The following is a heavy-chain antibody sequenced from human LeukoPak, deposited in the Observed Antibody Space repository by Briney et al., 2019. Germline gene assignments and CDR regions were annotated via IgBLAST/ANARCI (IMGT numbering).Heavy chain of an antibody. J-gene: IGHJ4*02. CDR1: GFTFRNYA. D-gene: IGHD3-22*01. CDR3: AKGSPTYYYDSSGFSGDY. CDR2: ISYDKSNK. Sequence: PGRSLRLSCAASGFTFRNYAMHWVRQAPGKGLEWVAVISYDKSNKYYADSVRGRFTISRDNSKNTLYLQMNSLRAEDTAVYYCAKGSPTYYYDSSGFSGDYWGQGTLVTVSS. V-gene: IGHV3-30-3*01.